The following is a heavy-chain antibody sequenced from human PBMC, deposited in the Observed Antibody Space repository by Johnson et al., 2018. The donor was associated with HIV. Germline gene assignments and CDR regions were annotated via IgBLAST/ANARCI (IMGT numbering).Heavy chain of an antibody. D-gene: IGHD2-15*01. Sequence: VQLVESGGGLVQPGGSLRLSCAAFGLTCSRYALSSVRQAPGKGLAWVSAIRGSGGSTYSALSLHCRFIISRAHSKNTLYLQMNSLRAEDTAVYSCSKLIIVVVPSQTSPGRTFDIWGQGTMVTVSS. CDR2: IRGSGGST. CDR1: GLTCSRYA. J-gene: IGHJ3*02. V-gene: IGHV3-23*04. CDR3: SKLIIVVVPSQTSPGRTFDI.